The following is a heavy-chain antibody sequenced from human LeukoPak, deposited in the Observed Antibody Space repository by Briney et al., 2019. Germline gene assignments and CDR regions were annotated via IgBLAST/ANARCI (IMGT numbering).Heavy chain of an antibody. CDR3: AKHDSSTSRRRRTTIGAFDI. Sequence: GGSLRLSCAASGFTFSSYGMHWVRQAPGKGLEWVAVISYDGSNKYYADSVKGRFTISRDNSKNTLYLQMNSLRDEDTAVYYCAKHDSSTSRRRRTTIGAFDIWGQGTMVTASS. V-gene: IGHV3-30*18. CDR1: GFTFSSYG. J-gene: IGHJ3*02. CDR2: ISYDGSNK. D-gene: IGHD2-2*01.